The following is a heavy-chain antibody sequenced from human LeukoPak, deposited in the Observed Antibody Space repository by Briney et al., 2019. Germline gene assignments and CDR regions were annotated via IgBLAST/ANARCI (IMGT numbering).Heavy chain of an antibody. V-gene: IGHV6-1*01. D-gene: IGHD2-2*01. CDR2: TFYRSEWSKWYS. CDR3: AREDWNIPGAFDS. J-gene: IGHJ4*02. Sequence: SQTLSLTCAISGDSVTTKSATWNWIRQSPSRGLEWLGRTFYRSEWSKWYSDYAVSVKSRIVVNPDTSKNHFSLQLKSVTPEDTAVYFCAREDWNIPGAFDSWGQGTLVTVSS. CDR1: GDSVTTKSAT.